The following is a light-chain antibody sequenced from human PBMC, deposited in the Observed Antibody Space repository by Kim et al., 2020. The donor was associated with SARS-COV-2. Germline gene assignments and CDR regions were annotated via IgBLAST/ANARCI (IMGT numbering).Light chain of an antibody. V-gene: IGKV1-5*01. CDR1: QSISRW. CDR3: QQYNSDLQVA. CDR2: AAS. J-gene: IGKJ4*01. Sequence: SVGDRVTITCRASQSISRWLAWYQQKPGKAPKLLIYAASTLESGVPSRCSGSGSGTEATLTISSLQPDDFATYYCQQYNSDLQVAFGGGTKVDIK.